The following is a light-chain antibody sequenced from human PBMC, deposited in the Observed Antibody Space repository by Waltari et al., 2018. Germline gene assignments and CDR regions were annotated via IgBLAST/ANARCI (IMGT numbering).Light chain of an antibody. Sequence: DTQMTQSPPSLSASVGDRFTITCQASQDIANYLVWYQKKPGKAPKLLIYDASTLATGVPSRFSGRGSGTDFTLIITGLQPEDVATYYCQQYDHMPITFGQGTRAEIE. CDR2: DAS. CDR3: QQYDHMPIT. J-gene: IGKJ5*01. V-gene: IGKV1-33*01. CDR1: QDIANY.